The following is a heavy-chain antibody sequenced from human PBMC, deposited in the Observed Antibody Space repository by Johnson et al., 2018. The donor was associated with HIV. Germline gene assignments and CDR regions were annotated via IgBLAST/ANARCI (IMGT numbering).Heavy chain of an antibody. CDR3: ARDGWGSRGWDDAFDI. CDR1: GFTVSSNY. J-gene: IGHJ3*02. Sequence: VQLVESGGGLVQPGGSLRLSCAASGFTVSSNYMSWVRQAPGKGLEWVSVISSGGSTYYADSVKGRFPISRDNSKNTLYLQMNSLRAEDTAVYYCARDGWGSRGWDDAFDIWGQGTMVTVSS. CDR2: ISSGGST. D-gene: IGHD5-24*01. V-gene: IGHV3-66*02.